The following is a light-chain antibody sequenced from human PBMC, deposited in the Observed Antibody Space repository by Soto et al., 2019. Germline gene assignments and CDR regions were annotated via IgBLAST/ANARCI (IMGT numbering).Light chain of an antibody. CDR1: QSVGTR. Sequence: DIQMTQSPSSLSASVGDRVTIICRASQSVGTRLAWYQQKPGKAPKVLIYDASSWAGGVPSRFTGSGSGTEFTLTINSLQPDDFATYYCQQYSVYWTFGQGTKV. V-gene: IGKV1-5*02. CDR3: QQYSVYWT. CDR2: DAS. J-gene: IGKJ1*01.